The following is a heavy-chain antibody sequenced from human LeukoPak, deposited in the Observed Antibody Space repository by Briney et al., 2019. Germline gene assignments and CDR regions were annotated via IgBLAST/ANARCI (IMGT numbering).Heavy chain of an antibody. Sequence: ASVKVSCKASGYTFTSYGISWVRQAPGQGLEWMGWISAYNGNTNYAQKLQGRVTMTTDTSTSTAYMELRSLRSDDTAVYYCARVGGIWTKYRSSSLDPWGQGTLVTVSS. D-gene: IGHD6-13*01. CDR3: ARVGGIWTKYRSSSLDP. CDR2: ISAYNGNT. CDR1: GYTFTSYG. V-gene: IGHV1-18*01. J-gene: IGHJ5*02.